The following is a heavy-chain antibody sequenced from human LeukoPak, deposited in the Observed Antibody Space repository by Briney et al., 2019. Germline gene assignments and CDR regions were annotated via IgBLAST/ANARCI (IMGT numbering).Heavy chain of an antibody. CDR1: GGSISSYY. CDR2: INTSGST. Sequence: SETLSLTCTVSGGSISSYYWSWIRQPPGKGLEWIGYINTSGSTNYNPSLKSRVTISVDTSKNQFSLKLSSVTAADTAVYYCARHFHCSSTSCYTESYYYYMDVWGKGTTVTVSS. CDR3: ARHFHCSSTSCYTESYYYYMDV. J-gene: IGHJ6*03. D-gene: IGHD2-2*02. V-gene: IGHV4-4*09.